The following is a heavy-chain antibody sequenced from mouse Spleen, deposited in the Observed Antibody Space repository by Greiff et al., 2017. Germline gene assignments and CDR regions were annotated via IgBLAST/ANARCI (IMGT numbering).Heavy chain of an antibody. CDR2: INPSTGGT. CDR1: GYSFTGYY. CDR3: ARVGGYWYFDV. V-gene: IGHV1-43*01. Sequence: EVKLMESGPELVKPGASVKISCKASGYSFTGYYMHWVKQSSEKSLEWIGEINPSTGGTSYNQKFKGKATLTVDKSSSTAYMQLKSLTSEDSAVYYCARVGGYWYFDVWGAGTTVTVSS. J-gene: IGHJ1*01.